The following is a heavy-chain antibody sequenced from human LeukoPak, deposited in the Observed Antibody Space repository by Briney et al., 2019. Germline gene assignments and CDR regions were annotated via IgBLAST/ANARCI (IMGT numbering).Heavy chain of an antibody. Sequence: SQTLPLTCTVSGGSISSGGYYWSWIRQHPGKGLEWIGYIYYSGSTYYNPSLKSRVTISVDTSKNQFSLKLSSVTAADTAVYYCALSPFYYDSSNDAFDIWGQGTMVTVSS. J-gene: IGHJ3*02. CDR3: ALSPFYYDSSNDAFDI. CDR2: IYYSGST. V-gene: IGHV4-31*03. D-gene: IGHD3-22*01. CDR1: GGSISSGGYY.